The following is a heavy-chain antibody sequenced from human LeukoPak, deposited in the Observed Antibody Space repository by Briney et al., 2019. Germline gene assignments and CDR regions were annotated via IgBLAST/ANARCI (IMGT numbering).Heavy chain of an antibody. D-gene: IGHD2-15*01. CDR1: GFTFSGYS. Sequence: GGSLRLFCAASGFTFSGYSMNWVRQAPGKGLERVSSISSSSSDIYYADSVKGRFTISRHNARNSLYLQVNSLRAEDTAVYYCARDPMPNCSGGSCSHFDYWGQGILVTVSS. V-gene: IGHV3-21*01. CDR2: ISSSSSDI. J-gene: IGHJ4*02. CDR3: ARDPMPNCSGGSCSHFDY.